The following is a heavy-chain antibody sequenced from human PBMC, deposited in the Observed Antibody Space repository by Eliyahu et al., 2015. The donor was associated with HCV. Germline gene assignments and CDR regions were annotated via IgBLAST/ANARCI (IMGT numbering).Heavy chain of an antibody. J-gene: IGHJ6*03. Sequence: EVQLVESGGGLVKPGGSLRLXCAASGFTXSXAWXSWVRQAPGKGLELIGRIKXKTDGGTTDYAAPVKGRFTISRDDSKSTLYLQMNSLKTEDTAVYYCTTGAPGGFDYYLDVWGQGTTVTVSS. V-gene: IGHV3-15*01. D-gene: IGHD3-10*01. CDR2: IKXKTDGGTT. CDR3: TTGAPGGFDYYLDV. CDR1: GFTXSXAW.